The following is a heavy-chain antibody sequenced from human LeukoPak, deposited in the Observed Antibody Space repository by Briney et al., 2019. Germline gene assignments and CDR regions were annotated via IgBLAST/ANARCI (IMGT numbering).Heavy chain of an antibody. CDR1: GGSFSGYY. CDR3: ARHGIAARRGYFQH. CDR2: INHSGST. V-gene: IGHV4-34*01. Sequence: SSETLSLTCAVYGGSFSGYYWSWIRQPPGKGLEWIGEINHSGSTNYNPSLKSRVTISVDTSKNQFSLKLSSVTAADTAVYYCARHGIAARRGYFQHWGQGTLVTVSS. D-gene: IGHD6-6*01. J-gene: IGHJ1*01.